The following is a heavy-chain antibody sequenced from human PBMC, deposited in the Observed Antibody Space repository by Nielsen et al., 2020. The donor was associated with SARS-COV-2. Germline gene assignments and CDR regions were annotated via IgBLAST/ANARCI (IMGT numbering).Heavy chain of an antibody. Sequence: SETLSLTCTVSGGSISSSSYYWGWIRQPPGKGLEWIGSIYYSGSTYYNPSLKSRVTISVDTSKNQFSLKLSSVTAADTAVYYCARRRYYYGMDVWGQGTTDTVSS. CDR1: GGSISSSSYY. V-gene: IGHV4-39*01. CDR3: ARRRYYYGMDV. J-gene: IGHJ6*02. CDR2: IYYSGST.